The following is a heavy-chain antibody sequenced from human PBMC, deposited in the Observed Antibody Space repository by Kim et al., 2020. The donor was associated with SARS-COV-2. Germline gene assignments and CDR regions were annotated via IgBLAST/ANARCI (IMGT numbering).Heavy chain of an antibody. J-gene: IGHJ4*02. CDR2: IIPIFGTA. Sequence: SVKVSCKASGGTFSSYAISWVRQAPGQGLEWMGGIIPIFGTANYAQKFQGRVTITADESTSTAYMELSSLRSEDTAVYYCARDRLRVGDSSGYYFDYWGQGTLVTVSS. V-gene: IGHV1-69*13. D-gene: IGHD3-22*01. CDR3: ARDRLRVGDSSGYYFDY. CDR1: GGTFSSYA.